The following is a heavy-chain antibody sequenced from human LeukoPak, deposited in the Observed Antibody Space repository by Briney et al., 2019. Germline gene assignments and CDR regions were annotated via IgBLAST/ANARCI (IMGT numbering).Heavy chain of an antibody. CDR1: GGSISSSSYY. CDR2: IYYSGST. CDR3: ARGHCSSTSCLYYFDY. Sequence: SETLSLTCTVSGGSISSSSYYWGWIRQPPGKGLEWIGSIYYSGSTNYNPSLKSRVTISVDTSKNQFSLKLSSVTAADTAVYYCARGHCSSTSCLYYFDYWGQGTLVTVSS. V-gene: IGHV4-39*07. D-gene: IGHD2-2*01. J-gene: IGHJ4*02.